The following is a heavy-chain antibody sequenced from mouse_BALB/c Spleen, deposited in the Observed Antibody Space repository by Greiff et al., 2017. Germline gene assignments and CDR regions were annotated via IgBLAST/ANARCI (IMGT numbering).Heavy chain of an antibody. D-gene: IGHD2-2*01. J-gene: IGHJ2*01. CDR3: ARRDGYDPFFDY. CDR2: ISSGGGST. CDR1: GFAFSSYD. V-gene: IGHV5-12-1*01. Sequence: DVKLVESGGGLVKPGGSLKLSCAASGFAFSSYDMSWVRQTPEKRLEWVAYISSGGGSTYYPDTVKGRFTISRDNAKNTLYLQMSSLKSEDTAMYYCARRDGYDPFFDYWGQGTTLTVSS.